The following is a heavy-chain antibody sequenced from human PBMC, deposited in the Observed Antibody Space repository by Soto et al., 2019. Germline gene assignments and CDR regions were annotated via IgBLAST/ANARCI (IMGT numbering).Heavy chain of an antibody. Sequence: PSETLSLTCAVSGGSISSGGYSWSWIRQPPGKGLEWIGYIYHSGSTYYSPSLKSRVTISVDRSKNQFSLKLSSVTAADTAVYYCARVPGPWGQGTLVTAPQ. CDR2: IYHSGST. V-gene: IGHV4-30-2*01. J-gene: IGHJ5*02. CDR3: ARVPGP. CDR1: GGSISSGGYS.